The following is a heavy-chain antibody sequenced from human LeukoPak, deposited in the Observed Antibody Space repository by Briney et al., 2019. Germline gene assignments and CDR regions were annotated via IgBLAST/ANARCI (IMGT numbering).Heavy chain of an antibody. CDR1: GFTFSSYA. D-gene: IGHD3-22*01. Sequence: GGSLRLSYAASGFTFSSYAMSWVRQAPGKGLEWVSAISGSGANTYYADSVKGRFAASRDNSKDTLYLQMRSLRAEDTAIYYCARGRSGYGPFDAFDIWGHGTWVPVSS. CDR2: ISGSGANT. J-gene: IGHJ3*02. CDR3: ARGRSGYGPFDAFDI. V-gene: IGHV3-23*01.